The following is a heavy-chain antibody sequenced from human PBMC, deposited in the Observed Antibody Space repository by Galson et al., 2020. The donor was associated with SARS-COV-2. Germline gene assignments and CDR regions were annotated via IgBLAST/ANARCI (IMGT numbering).Heavy chain of an antibody. CDR2: IIPIFGTA. Sequence: SVKVSRKASRCTFRSYAISWVRQAPRQGPEWMGGIIPIFGTANYAQKFQVRVTITADESTSTAYMELSSLGSEDTAVYYCASGYDLVDWSMDVWGQGTTVTVSS. CDR1: RCTFRSYA. D-gene: IGHD5-12*01. J-gene: IGHJ6*02. CDR3: ASGYDLVDWSMDV. V-gene: IGHV1-69*13.